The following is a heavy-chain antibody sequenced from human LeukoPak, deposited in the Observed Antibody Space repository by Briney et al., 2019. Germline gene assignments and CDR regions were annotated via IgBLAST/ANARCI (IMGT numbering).Heavy chain of an antibody. Sequence: RRASVKVSCKASGYTFTSYYMHWVRQAPGQGLEWMGWINPNSGGTNYAQKFQGWVTMTRDTSISTAYMELSSLRSEDTAVYYCAKAPNYYDSSGYYWLDYWGQGTLVTVSS. CDR1: GYTFTSYY. J-gene: IGHJ4*02. D-gene: IGHD3-22*01. V-gene: IGHV1-2*04. CDR3: AKAPNYYDSSGYYWLDY. CDR2: INPNSGGT.